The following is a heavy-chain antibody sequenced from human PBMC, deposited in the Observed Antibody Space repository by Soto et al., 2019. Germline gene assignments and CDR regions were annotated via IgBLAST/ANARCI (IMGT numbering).Heavy chain of an antibody. V-gene: IGHV1-8*01. J-gene: IGHJ3*02. CDR3: AGDSGSDWRDAFDI. CDR2: MNPDSGNT. D-gene: IGHD6-19*01. CDR1: GYTFTSYD. Sequence: ASVKVSCKASGYTFTSYDINWVRQATGQGLEWVGWMNPDSGNTGFAHKFQGRVTMTRNTSITTAYMEVNSLRSEDTAVYFCAGDSGSDWRDAFDIWGQGTMVTVSS.